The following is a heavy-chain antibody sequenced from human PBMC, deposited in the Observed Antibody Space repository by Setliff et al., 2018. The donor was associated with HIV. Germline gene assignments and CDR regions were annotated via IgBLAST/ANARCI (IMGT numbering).Heavy chain of an antibody. CDR2: INRDNGGI. CDR1: GYTFTSYY. Sequence: GASVKVSCKASGYTFTSYYIHWVRQAPGQGLEWVGRINRDNGGIDYAQKFQGRVTVTRDTSINTAYMELSSPRYDDSAVYYCARLPFITIFGVLNGDDGFDIWGQGTMVTVSS. V-gene: IGHV1-2*06. D-gene: IGHD3-3*01. CDR3: ARLPFITIFGVLNGDDGFDI. J-gene: IGHJ3*02.